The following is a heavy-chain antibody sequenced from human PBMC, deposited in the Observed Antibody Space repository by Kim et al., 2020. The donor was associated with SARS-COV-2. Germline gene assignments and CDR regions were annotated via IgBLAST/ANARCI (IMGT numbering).Heavy chain of an antibody. Sequence: GGSLRLSCGASGFTFRSYWMTWVRQAPGKGLEWVANIKQDGSEKYYVDSVKGRFTISRDNAKNSLYLQMNSLRAEDTAVYYCARELGYCSGGSCYYDAFDIWGHGTLVTVSS. CDR3: ARELGYCSGGSCYYDAFDI. CDR2: IKQDGSEK. CDR1: GFTFRSYW. V-gene: IGHV3-7*01. D-gene: IGHD2-15*01. J-gene: IGHJ3*02.